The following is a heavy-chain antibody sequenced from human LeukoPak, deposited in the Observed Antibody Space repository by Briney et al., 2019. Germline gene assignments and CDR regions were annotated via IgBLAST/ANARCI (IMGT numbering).Heavy chain of an antibody. Sequence: GGSLRLSCAASGFTFSSYSMNWVRQAPGKGLEWVSSISSSSSYIYYADSVKGRFTISRDNAKNSLYLQMKSLRAEDTAVYYCARISGITMVRGVTADYWGQGTLVTVSS. D-gene: IGHD3-10*01. J-gene: IGHJ4*02. CDR1: GFTFSSYS. CDR3: ARISGITMVRGVTADY. V-gene: IGHV3-21*01. CDR2: ISSSSSYI.